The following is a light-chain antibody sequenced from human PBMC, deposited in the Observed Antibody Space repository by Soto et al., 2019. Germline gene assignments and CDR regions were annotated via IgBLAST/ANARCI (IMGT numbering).Light chain of an antibody. J-gene: IGLJ1*01. CDR2: EVS. V-gene: IGLV2-14*03. Sequence: QSAPTQPASVSGSPGQSITISCTGTSSDVGAYGFVSWYQQHPDKAPKLMIYEVSDRPSGVSYRFSGSKSVNTATLTISGLQAEDEADYYCSSYTTSRARVFGAGTKVTVL. CDR1: SSDVGAYGF. CDR3: SSYTTSRARV.